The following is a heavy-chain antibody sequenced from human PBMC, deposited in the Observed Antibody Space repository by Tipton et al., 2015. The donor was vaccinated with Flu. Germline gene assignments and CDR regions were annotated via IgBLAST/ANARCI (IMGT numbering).Heavy chain of an antibody. CDR1: GGSISSASYY. D-gene: IGHD6-13*01. CDR3: ARGLEAATGSWGQNWFDP. J-gene: IGHJ5*02. V-gene: IGHV4-61*02. CDR2: IFTSGNT. Sequence: LVKPTQTLSLTCSVSGGSISSASYYWSWIRQPAGKGLEWIGRIFTSGNTNYSPSLKSRVTISLDTSKNQFSLKLRSVTAADTAVYYCARGLEAATGSWGQNWFDPWGQGTLVTVSS.